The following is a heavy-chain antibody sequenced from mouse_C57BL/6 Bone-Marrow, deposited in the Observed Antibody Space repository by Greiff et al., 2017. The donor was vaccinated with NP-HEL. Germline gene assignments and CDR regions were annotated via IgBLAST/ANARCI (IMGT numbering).Heavy chain of an antibody. CDR1: GFTFSSYG. D-gene: IGHD1-1*01. CDR2: ISSGGSYT. Sequence: DVKLVESGGDLVKPGGSLKLSCAASGFTFSSYGMSWVRQTPDKRLEWVATISSGGSYTYYPDSVKGRFTISRDNAKNTLYLQMSSLKSEDTAMYYCARHVHYDGSIHGYFDVWGTGTTVTVSS. J-gene: IGHJ1*03. V-gene: IGHV5-6*02. CDR3: ARHVHYDGSIHGYFDV.